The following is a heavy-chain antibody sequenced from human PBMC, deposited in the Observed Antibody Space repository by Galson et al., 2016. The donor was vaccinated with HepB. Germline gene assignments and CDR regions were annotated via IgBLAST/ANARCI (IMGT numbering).Heavy chain of an antibody. V-gene: IGHV3-23*01. Sequence: SLRLSCAASGFTFRRYAMNWVRQAPGKGLEWVSHISGSGGSRYYADSVKGRFTISRDSSKNTLYLQMNSLRVEDTAVYYCAKDGFTGDGFLGFDYWGQGTLVTVSS. CDR1: GFTFRRYA. CDR2: ISGSGGSR. J-gene: IGHJ4*02. CDR3: AKDGFTGDGFLGFDY. D-gene: IGHD3-3*01.